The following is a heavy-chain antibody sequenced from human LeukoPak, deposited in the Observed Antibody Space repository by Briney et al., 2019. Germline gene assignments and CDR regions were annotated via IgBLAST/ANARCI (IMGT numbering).Heavy chain of an antibody. CDR3: ARRKENTVHDGFDI. V-gene: IGHV5-51*01. CDR1: GYTFTSHW. Sequence: GESLKISCKGSGYTFTSHWIGWVRQMPGKGLEWMGIIYPGDSDIRYSPSFQGQVTFSADTSISTAYLQWSSLKASDTAMYYCARRKENTVHDGFDIWGQGTMVTVSS. J-gene: IGHJ3*02. CDR2: IYPGDSDI. D-gene: IGHD4-17*01.